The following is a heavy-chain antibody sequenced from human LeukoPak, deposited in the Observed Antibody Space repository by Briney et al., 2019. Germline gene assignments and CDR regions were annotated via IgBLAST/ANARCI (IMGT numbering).Heavy chain of an antibody. Sequence: GGSLRLSCAASGFTFSSYWMSWVRQAPGKGLEWVANIKQDGSEKYYVDSVKGRFTISRDNAKNSLYLQMNSLRAEDTAVYYCARLPASYCGGDCYSNYFDYWGQGTLVTVSS. CDR1: GFTFSSYW. CDR3: ARLPASYCGGDCYSNYFDY. V-gene: IGHV3-7*01. CDR2: IKQDGSEK. D-gene: IGHD2-21*02. J-gene: IGHJ4*02.